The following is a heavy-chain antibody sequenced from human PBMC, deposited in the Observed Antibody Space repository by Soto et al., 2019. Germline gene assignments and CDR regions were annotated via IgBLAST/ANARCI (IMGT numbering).Heavy chain of an antibody. CDR1: GFIVSSND. CDR3: ARSMVRGVIFFDY. J-gene: IGHJ4*02. CDR2: IYSGGST. V-gene: IGHV3-53*01. D-gene: IGHD3-10*01. Sequence: EVQLVESGGGLIQPGGSLRLSWAASGFIVSSNDMSWVRQAPGKGLEWVSVIYSGGSTYYADSVKGRFTISRDNSKNTLYLQMNSLRAEDTAVYYCARSMVRGVIFFDYWGQGTLVTVSS.